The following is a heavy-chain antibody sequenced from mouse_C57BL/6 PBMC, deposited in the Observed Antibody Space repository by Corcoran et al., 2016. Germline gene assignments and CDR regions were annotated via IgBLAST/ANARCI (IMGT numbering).Heavy chain of an antibody. D-gene: IGHD2-3*01. CDR2: IFPGSGST. CDR3: ARSGLLPSAMDY. Sequence: QVQLQQSGPELMKPGASVKISCKASGYTFTDYDINWVKQRPGQGLEWIGWIFPGSGSTYYNEKFKGKATLTVDKSSSTAYMLLSSLTSEDSAVYFCARSGLLPSAMDYWGQGTSVTVSS. J-gene: IGHJ4*01. CDR1: GYTFTDYD. V-gene: IGHV1-75*01.